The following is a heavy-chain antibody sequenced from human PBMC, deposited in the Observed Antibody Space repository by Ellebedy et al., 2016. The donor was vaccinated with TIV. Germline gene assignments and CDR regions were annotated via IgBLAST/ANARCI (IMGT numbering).Heavy chain of an antibody. J-gene: IGHJ6*02. V-gene: IGHV3-53*01. CDR2: IFSGGST. Sequence: GGSLRLXCEASDFSVSDNYINWVRQAPGKGLDWVSFIFSGGSTFYADSVKGRFTISRDNSKNTLYLQMNSLRAEDTAVYYCGRGSTGNYYAMDVWGQGTTVTVSS. CDR1: DFSVSDNY. D-gene: IGHD1-1*01. CDR3: GRGSTGNYYAMDV.